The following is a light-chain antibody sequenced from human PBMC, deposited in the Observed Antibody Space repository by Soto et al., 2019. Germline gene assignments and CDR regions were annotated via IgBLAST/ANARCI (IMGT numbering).Light chain of an antibody. V-gene: IGKV3-20*01. CDR2: GAS. J-gene: IGKJ1*01. Sequence: ETVLTQSPGTLSLSPGERATLSCRASQSVSSNYLAWYQQKPGQAPRLLMYGASTRATGIPDRFSGSGSGTDFTLTISRLSPEDFAVYYYQQFGRSPPSWTFGQGTKVDIK. CDR3: QQFGRSPPSWT. CDR1: QSVSSNY.